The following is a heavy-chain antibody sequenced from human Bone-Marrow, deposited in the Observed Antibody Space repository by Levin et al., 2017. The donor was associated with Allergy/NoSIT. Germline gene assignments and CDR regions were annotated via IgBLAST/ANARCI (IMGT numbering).Heavy chain of an antibody. D-gene: IGHD2-2*01. V-gene: IGHV3-33*01. CDR2: IWYDGSNK. J-gene: IGHJ6*02. CDR1: GFTFSSYG. Sequence: LSLTCAASGFTFSSYGMHWVRQAPGKGLEWVAVIWYDGSNKYYADSVKGRFTISRDNSKNTLYLQMNSLRAEDTAVYYCARDRRVVVPAARTYGMDVWGQGTTVTVSS. CDR3: ARDRRVVVPAARTYGMDV.